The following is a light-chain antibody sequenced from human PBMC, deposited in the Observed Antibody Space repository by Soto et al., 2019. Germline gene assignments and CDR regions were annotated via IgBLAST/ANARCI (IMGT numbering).Light chain of an antibody. J-gene: IGLJ3*02. CDR3: QSYDFSLGGSVV. V-gene: IGLV1-40*01. CDR2: VNN. Sequence: QSVLTQPPSVSGAPGRWVTISCSGSRSNIGAGSDVHWYQQFPGTAPKLLIYVNNNRPSGVPDRFSGSKSGTSASLAITGLQAEDEADYYCQSYDFSLGGSVVFGGGTKLTVL. CDR1: RSNIGAGSD.